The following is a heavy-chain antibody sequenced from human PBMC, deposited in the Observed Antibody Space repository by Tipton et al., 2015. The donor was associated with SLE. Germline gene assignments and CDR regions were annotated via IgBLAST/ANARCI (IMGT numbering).Heavy chain of an antibody. CDR1: GGSFSGYY. V-gene: IGHV4-34*01. CDR3: ASMIVVIPVEARRDGMDV. J-gene: IGHJ6*02. D-gene: IGHD2-2*01. CDR2: INHSGST. Sequence: LRLSCAVYGGSFSGYYWSWIRQPPGKGLEWIGEINHSGSTNYNPSLKSRVTISVDTSKNQFSLKVSSVTAADTAVYYCASMIVVIPVEARRDGMDVWGQGTTVTVSS.